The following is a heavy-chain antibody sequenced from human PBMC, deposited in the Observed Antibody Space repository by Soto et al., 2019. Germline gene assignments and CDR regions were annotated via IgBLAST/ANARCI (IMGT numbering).Heavy chain of an antibody. J-gene: IGHJ4*02. CDR3: AKDPLYYDGAEN. D-gene: IGHD3-16*01. CDR1: GFTFSRYA. CDR2: LTADGGRT. V-gene: IGHV3-23*01. Sequence: EVQLLESGGGLVQPGGSLRLSCAASGFTFSRYAMGWFRQAPGKGLEWVSSLTADGGRTYYADSVKGRFTSSRDNSKNTLYLQMHSRRADDTAVFYCAKDPLYYDGAENWGQGNLVTISS.